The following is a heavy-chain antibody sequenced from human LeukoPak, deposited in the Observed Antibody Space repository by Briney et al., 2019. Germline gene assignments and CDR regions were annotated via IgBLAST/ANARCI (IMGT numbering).Heavy chain of an antibody. Sequence: SETLSLTCTVSGGSISSYYWSWIRQPPGKGLEWIGYIYYSGSTNYNPSLKSRVTISVDTSKNQFSLKLSSVTAADTAVYYCARDQLIVGPVDDWGQGTLVTVSS. J-gene: IGHJ4*02. CDR1: GGSISSYY. D-gene: IGHD2/OR15-2a*01. V-gene: IGHV4-59*12. CDR2: IYYSGST. CDR3: ARDQLIVGPVDD.